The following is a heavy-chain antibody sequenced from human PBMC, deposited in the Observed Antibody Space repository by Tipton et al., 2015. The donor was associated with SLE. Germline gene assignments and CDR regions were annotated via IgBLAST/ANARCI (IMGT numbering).Heavy chain of an antibody. CDR2: INPNSGGT. V-gene: IGHV1-2*02. D-gene: IGHD1-1*01. Sequence: QSGAEVKKPGASVKVSCKASGYTFTGYYMHWVRQAPGQGLEWMGWINPNSGGTNYAQKFQGRVTMTRDTSISTAYMELSRLRSDDTAVYYCARDGATTGTTSWFDPWGQGTLVTVPS. CDR3: ARDGATTGTTSWFDP. J-gene: IGHJ5*02. CDR1: GYTFTGYY.